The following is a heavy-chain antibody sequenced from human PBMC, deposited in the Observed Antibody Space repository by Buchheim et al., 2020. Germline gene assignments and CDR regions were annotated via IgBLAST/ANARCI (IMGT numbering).Heavy chain of an antibody. Sequence: QVQLQESGPGLVRPSQTLSLTCTVSGGSINSGDYYWSWVRQPPGKGLEWMGYIYFSGATYYNPSLKRRIPMSLDTSKNHFSLRLTSVTAADTAVYYCAKAVWSGYSNTFFFFGMDVWGQGTT. CDR1: GGSINSGDYY. CDR3: AKAVWSGYSNTFFFFGMDV. CDR2: IYFSGAT. J-gene: IGHJ6*01. V-gene: IGHV4-30-4*01. D-gene: IGHD3-3*01.